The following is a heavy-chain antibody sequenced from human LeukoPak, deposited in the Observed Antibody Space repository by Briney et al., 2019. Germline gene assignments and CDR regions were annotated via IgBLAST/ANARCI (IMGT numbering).Heavy chain of an antibody. V-gene: IGHV1-2*02. J-gene: IGHJ4*02. Sequence: GASVKVSCKTSGYSFTDYYLHWVRQAPGRGLEWMGWINPNSGRTHYAPKFQGRVTLTTDTSITTAYMELSSLISGDTALYYCARDSSDILTGYYHFWGQGTLVTVSS. CDR2: INPNSGRT. CDR3: ARDSSDILTGYYHF. D-gene: IGHD3-9*01. CDR1: GYSFTDYY.